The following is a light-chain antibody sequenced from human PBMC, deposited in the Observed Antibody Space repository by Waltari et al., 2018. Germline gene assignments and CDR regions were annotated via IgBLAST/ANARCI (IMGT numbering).Light chain of an antibody. V-gene: IGKV3-20*01. J-gene: IGKJ4*01. CDR2: GAS. CDR3: QQYDISPLT. Sequence: IVLTQAPGTLSLSPGERATLSCRASQTVRSTYLAWYQQKPGQAPPPLIYGASSRATGIPDRFSGSGSGTDFSLNISSLEPEDFAVYYCQQYDISPLTCGGGTKVEIK. CDR1: QTVRSTY.